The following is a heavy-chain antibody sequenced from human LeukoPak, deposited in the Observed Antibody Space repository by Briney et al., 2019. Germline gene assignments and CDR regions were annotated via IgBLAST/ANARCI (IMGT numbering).Heavy chain of an antibody. CDR3: ARERSYYYDSSGLEY. CDR2: IKQDGSEK. D-gene: IGHD3-22*01. Sequence: GGSLRLSCAASGFTFSSYWMSWVRQAPGKGLEWVANIKQDGSEKYYVDSVKGRFTISRDNAKNTLYLQMNSLRAEDTAVYYCARERSYYYDSSGLEYWGQGTLVTVSS. J-gene: IGHJ4*02. CDR1: GFTFSSYW. V-gene: IGHV3-7*01.